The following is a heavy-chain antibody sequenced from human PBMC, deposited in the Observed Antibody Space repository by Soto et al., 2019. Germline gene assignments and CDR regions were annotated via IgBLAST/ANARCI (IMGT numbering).Heavy chain of an antibody. J-gene: IGHJ3*02. D-gene: IGHD2-8*01. CDR2: ISSSSSYI. CDR3: ARELEADMVHAGAFDI. Sequence: EVQLVESGGGLVKPGGSLRLSCAASGFTFSSYSMNWVRQAPGKGLEWVSSISSSSSYIYYADSVKGRFTISRDNAKNSLYLQMNSLRAEDTAVYYCARELEADMVHAGAFDIWGQGTMVTVSS. V-gene: IGHV3-21*01. CDR1: GFTFSSYS.